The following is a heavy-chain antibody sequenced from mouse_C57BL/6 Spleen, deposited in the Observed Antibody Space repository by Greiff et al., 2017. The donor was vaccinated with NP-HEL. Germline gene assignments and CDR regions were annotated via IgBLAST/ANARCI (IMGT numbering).Heavy chain of an antibody. CDR3: ARGRDYGAY. CDR1: GYTFTSYW. J-gene: IGHJ3*01. V-gene: IGHV1-64*01. CDR2: IHPNSGST. Sequence: QVHVKQPGAELVKPGASVKLSCKASGYTFTSYWMHWVKQRPGQGLEWIGMIHPNSGSTNYNEKFKSKATLTVDKSSSTAYMQLSSLTSEDSAVYYCARGRDYGAYWGQGTLVTVSA. D-gene: IGHD1-1*02.